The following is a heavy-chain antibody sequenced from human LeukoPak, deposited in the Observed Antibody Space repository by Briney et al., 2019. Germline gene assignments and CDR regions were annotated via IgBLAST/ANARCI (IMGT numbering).Heavy chain of an antibody. J-gene: IGHJ6*04. CDR3: ARDRITMVRTDV. Sequence: PGGSLRLSCAASGFTFSSYSMNWVRQAPGKGLEWVSYISSSSTIYYADSVKGRFTISRDNAKNSLYLQMNSLRAEDTAVYYCARDRITMVRTDVWGKGTTVTVSP. V-gene: IGHV3-48*01. D-gene: IGHD3-10*01. CDR2: ISSSSTI. CDR1: GFTFSSYS.